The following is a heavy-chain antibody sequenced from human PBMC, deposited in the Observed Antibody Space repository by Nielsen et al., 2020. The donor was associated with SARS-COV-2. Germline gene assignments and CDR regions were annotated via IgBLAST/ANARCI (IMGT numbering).Heavy chain of an antibody. CDR3: AGEVPGTTGTELFDY. CDR1: GFTFSSYS. Sequence: GESLKISCAASGFTFSSYSMNWVRQAPGKGLEWVSSISSSSSYIYYADSVKGRFTISRDNAKNSLYLQMNSLRAEDTAVYYCAGEVPGTTGTELFDYWGQGTLVTVFS. D-gene: IGHD1-1*01. V-gene: IGHV3-21*01. CDR2: ISSSSSYI. J-gene: IGHJ4*02.